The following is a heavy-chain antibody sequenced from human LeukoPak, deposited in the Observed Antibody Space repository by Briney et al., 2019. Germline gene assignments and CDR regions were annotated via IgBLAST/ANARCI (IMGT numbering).Heavy chain of an antibody. Sequence: PGGSLRLSCAASGFTFNSYWMNWVRQAPGKGLEWVANINQDASEKYYVDSVKGRFTISRDNGKKSLYLQMNSLRAEDTAVYYCARFEYGSGSQNDYWGQGTLVTVSS. V-gene: IGHV3-7*01. D-gene: IGHD3-10*01. J-gene: IGHJ4*02. CDR1: GFTFNSYW. CDR3: ARFEYGSGSQNDY. CDR2: INQDASEK.